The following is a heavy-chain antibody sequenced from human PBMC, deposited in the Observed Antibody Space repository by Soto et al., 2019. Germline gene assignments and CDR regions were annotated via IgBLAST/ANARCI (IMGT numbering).Heavy chain of an antibody. CDR2: INHSGST. V-gene: IGHV4-34*01. J-gene: IGHJ4*02. CDR1: GGSLSGYY. CDR3: ARNPPYYYGSGSYYRGPPGDY. D-gene: IGHD3-10*01. Sequence: QVQLQQWGAGLLKPSETLSLTCAVYGGSLSGYYWSWIRQPPGKGLEWIGEINHSGSTNYNPSLKSRVTISVDTSKNQFSLKLSSVTAADTAVYYCARNPPYYYGSGSYYRGPPGDYWGQGTLVTVSS.